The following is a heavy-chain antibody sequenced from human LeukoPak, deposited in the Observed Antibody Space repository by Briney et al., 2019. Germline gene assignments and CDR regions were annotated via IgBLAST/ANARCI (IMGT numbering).Heavy chain of an antibody. V-gene: IGHV3-7*01. CDR3: VRDRSRTTVTRFDS. D-gene: IGHD4-17*01. J-gene: IGHJ4*02. CDR2: INEDGSEK. Sequence: PGGSLRLSCVPSRFSLSNFWMIWVRQAPGKGLEWVANINEDGSEKNYVDSVKGRFTISRDNAKNSLYLQMNSLRAEDTAVYYCVRDRSRTTVTRFDSWGQGTLVTVSS. CDR1: RFSLSNFW.